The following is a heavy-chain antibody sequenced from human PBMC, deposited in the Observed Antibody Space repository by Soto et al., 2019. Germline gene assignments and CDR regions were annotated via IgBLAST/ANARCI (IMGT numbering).Heavy chain of an antibody. D-gene: IGHD2-15*01. CDR2: IYHSGST. Sequence: TSETLSLTCAVSGGSISSSNWWSWVRQPPGKGLEWIGEIYHSGSTNYNPSLKSRVTISVDKSKNQFSLKLSSVTAADTAVYYCARVLPERDMDFDYWGQGTLVTVSS. J-gene: IGHJ4*02. CDR1: GGSISSSNW. V-gene: IGHV4-4*02. CDR3: ARVLPERDMDFDY.